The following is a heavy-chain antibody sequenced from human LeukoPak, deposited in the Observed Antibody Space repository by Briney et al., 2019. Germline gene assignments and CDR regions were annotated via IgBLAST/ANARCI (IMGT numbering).Heavy chain of an antibody. V-gene: IGHV1-8*02. Sequence: ASVKVSCKASGYTFTSYYMHWVRQATGQGLEWMGWMNPNSGNTGYAQKFQGRVTMTRNTSISTAYMELSSLRSEDTAVYYCARDITMVRGVNYYYYMDVWGKGTTVTISS. CDR1: GYTFTSYY. CDR2: MNPNSGNT. D-gene: IGHD3-10*01. CDR3: ARDITMVRGVNYYYYMDV. J-gene: IGHJ6*03.